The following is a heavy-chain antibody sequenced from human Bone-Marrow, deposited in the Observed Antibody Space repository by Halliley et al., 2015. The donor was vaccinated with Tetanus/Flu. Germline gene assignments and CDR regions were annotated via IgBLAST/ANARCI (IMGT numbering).Heavy chain of an antibody. D-gene: IGHD2-15*01. Sequence: NKYYTDSVKGRFTMARDNPKNTLYLQMNSLRAEDTAVYYCARDEGDLYCKGGRCHSSDYAMDVWGQGTTVTVSS. V-gene: IGHV3-30*10. CDR2: NK. CDR3: ARDEGDLYCKGGRCHSSDYAMDV. J-gene: IGHJ6*02.